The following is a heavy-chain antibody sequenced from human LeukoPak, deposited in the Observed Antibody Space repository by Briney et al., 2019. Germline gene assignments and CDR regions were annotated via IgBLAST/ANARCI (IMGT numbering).Heavy chain of an antibody. J-gene: IGHJ3*02. CDR3: AITTNWLPDTFDI. V-gene: IGHV4-61*02. CDR1: GGSITNGGYY. D-gene: IGHD1-1*01. Sequence: SQTLSLTCTVSGGSITNGGYYWSWLRQPAGKGLEWIGRIYTTGSTNYNPSLKSRVTISVDTSKNQFSLKLSSVTAADTAFYYCAITTNWLPDTFDIWGQGTMVTVSS. CDR2: IYTTGST.